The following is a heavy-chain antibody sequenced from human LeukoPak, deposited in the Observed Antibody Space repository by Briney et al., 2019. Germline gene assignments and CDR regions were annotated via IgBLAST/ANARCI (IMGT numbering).Heavy chain of an antibody. D-gene: IGHD6-13*01. CDR3: ARGRRYSSSRQRPYYYYGMDV. V-gene: IGHV4-34*01. J-gene: IGHJ6*02. Sequence: PSETLSLTCAVYGGSFSGYYWSWIRQPPGKGLEWIGEINHSGSTNYNPSLKSRVTISVDTSKNQFSLKLSSVTAADTAVYYCARGRRYSSSRQRPYYYYGMDVWGQGTTVTVSS. CDR1: GGSFSGYY. CDR2: INHSGST.